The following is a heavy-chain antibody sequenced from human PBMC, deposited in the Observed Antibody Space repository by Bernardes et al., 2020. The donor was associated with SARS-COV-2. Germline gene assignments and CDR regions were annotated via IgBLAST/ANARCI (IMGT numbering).Heavy chain of an antibody. CDR2: ISGSGGST. Sequence: GRSLSLSWAASGFTLSSHATSWVRQAPGKGLEWVSFISGSGGSTTYADSVKGRFTISRDNSKNTLYLQMNSLRAEDTAVYYCAKVVGPLELPTEGLDYWGQGTLVTVSS. V-gene: IGHV3-23*01. J-gene: IGHJ4*02. D-gene: IGHD1-1*01. CDR1: GFTLSSHA. CDR3: AKVVGPLELPTEGLDY.